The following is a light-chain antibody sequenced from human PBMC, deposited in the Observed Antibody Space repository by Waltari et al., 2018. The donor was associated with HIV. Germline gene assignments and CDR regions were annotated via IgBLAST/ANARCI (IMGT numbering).Light chain of an antibody. CDR2: GAS. CDR3: QQYSSSPYT. V-gene: IGKV3-20*01. Sequence: EIVLTQSPGTLSLSPGERATLSCRASQSVSSTYLAWYQQKPGQTPRLLIYGASSRAAGIPDRFSVSGSGTDFTLTISRLEPEDFAVYYCQQYSSSPYTFGQGTKLEIK. J-gene: IGKJ2*01. CDR1: QSVSSTY.